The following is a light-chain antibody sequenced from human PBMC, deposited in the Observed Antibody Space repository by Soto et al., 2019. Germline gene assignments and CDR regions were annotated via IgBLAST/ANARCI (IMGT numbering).Light chain of an antibody. V-gene: IGLV1-47*02. J-gene: IGLJ1*01. Sequence: QSVLTQPPSASGTPGQRVTISRSGSSSNIGSNFVSWYQQLPGTAPKLLIYSYNQRPSGVPDRFSGSKSGTSASLAISGLRSEDDADYYCAAWDDSLRGYVFGTGTKLTVL. CDR1: SSNIGSNF. CDR2: SYN. CDR3: AAWDDSLRGYV.